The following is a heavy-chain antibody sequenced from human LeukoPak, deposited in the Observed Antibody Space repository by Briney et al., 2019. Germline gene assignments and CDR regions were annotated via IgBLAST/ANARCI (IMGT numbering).Heavy chain of an antibody. V-gene: IGHV1-2*02. CDR3: ARGHSIEPYYYYYYMDV. CDR2: INPDSGGT. CDR1: GYSFTNHD. Sequence: ASVKVSCKASGYSFTNHDIHWVRQAPGQGLEWMGWINPDSGGTNYAQKFQGRVTMTRDTSISTAYMELSRLRSDDTAVYYCARGHSIEPYYYYYYMDVWGKGTTVTVSS. D-gene: IGHD4-11*01. J-gene: IGHJ6*03.